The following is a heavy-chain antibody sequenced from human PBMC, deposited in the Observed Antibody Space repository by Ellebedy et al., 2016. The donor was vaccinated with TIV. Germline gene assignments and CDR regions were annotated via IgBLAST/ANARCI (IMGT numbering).Heavy chain of an antibody. CDR3: ARDSPPDTAMVDY. CDR1: GFTFSSYS. Sequence: GESLKISCAASGFTFSSYSMNWVRQAPGKGLEWVSSISSSSSYIYYADSVKGRFTISRDNAKNSLYLQMNSLRAEDTAVYYCARDSPPDTAMVDYWGQGTLVTVSS. J-gene: IGHJ4*02. CDR2: ISSSSSYI. D-gene: IGHD5-18*01. V-gene: IGHV3-21*04.